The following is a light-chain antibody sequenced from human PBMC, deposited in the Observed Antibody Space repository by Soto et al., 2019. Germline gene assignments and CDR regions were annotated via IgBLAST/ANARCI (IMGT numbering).Light chain of an antibody. J-gene: IGKJ1*01. V-gene: IGKV1-27*01. CDR1: QGINNF. Sequence: DIQMTQSPSSLSASIGDRVTITCRASQGINNFLAWYQQKPGEAPKLLLYAASILRSGVPSRFSDSGSGTDFTLTISSLQPEDVATYYCQKYNSPPRTFGQGTRV. CDR3: QKYNSPPRT. CDR2: AAS.